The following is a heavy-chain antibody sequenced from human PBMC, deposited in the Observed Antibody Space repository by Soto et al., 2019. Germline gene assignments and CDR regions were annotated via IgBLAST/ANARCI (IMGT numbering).Heavy chain of an antibody. D-gene: IGHD6-19*01. V-gene: IGHV3-33*01. CDR2: IWYDGSNK. Sequence: GGSLRLSCAASGFTFSSYGMHWVRQAPGKGLEWVAVIWYDGSNKYYADSVKGRFTISRDNSKNTLYLQMNSLRAEDTAVYYCARVGGSGWPQGDEWFDPWGQGTLVTVSS. J-gene: IGHJ5*02. CDR1: GFTFSSYG. CDR3: ARVGGSGWPQGDEWFDP.